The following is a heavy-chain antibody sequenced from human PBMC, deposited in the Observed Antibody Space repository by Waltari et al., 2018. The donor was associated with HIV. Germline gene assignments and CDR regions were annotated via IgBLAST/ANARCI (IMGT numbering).Heavy chain of an antibody. CDR1: GVSISGYY. D-gene: IGHD3-10*01. V-gene: IGHV4-59*01. CDR3: ARSWFGESGPRGAFDI. Sequence: QVQLQESGPGLVKPSETLSLTCTASGVSISGYYWSWLWQPPGQGLELIGYVSDIGRTIYHPAPKPRLTMSLATSTNQVSLKLTSVIAADTAVYYCARSWFGESGPRGAFDIWGRGTMVTVSS. CDR2: VSDIGRT. J-gene: IGHJ3*02.